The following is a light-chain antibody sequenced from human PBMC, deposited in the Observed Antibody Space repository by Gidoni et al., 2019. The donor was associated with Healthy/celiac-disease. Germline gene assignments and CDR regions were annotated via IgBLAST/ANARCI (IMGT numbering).Light chain of an antibody. V-gene: IGKV3-20*01. Sequence: EIVLTQSPGTLSLSPGERVTLSCRASQSVSSSYLAWYQQKPGQAPRLVIYGASSRATGIPDRFSGSGSGTDFTLTISRLEPEDFAVYYCRQYGSAPFTFGPGTKVDIK. CDR1: QSVSSSY. CDR2: GAS. CDR3: RQYGSAPFT. J-gene: IGKJ3*01.